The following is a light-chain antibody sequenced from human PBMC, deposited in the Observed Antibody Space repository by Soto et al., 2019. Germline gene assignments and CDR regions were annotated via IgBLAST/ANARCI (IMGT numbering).Light chain of an antibody. V-gene: IGKV3-20*01. CDR1: QSVSSSY. J-gene: IGKJ2*01. CDR3: QQYGSSYT. CDR2: GAS. Sequence: EIVLTQSPGTLSLSPGERATLSCRASQSVSSSYLAWYQQKPGQAPRLLIYGASSRATGIPDRFSGSGSGTDFTISISRLEPRDFAVYYCQQYGSSYTFAQATKLEIK.